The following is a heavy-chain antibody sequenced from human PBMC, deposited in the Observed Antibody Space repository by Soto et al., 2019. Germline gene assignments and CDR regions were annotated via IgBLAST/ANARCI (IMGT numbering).Heavy chain of an antibody. CDR2: ISAYNGNT. CDR3: ARDISRERITMVRGGLGV. V-gene: IGHV1-18*01. D-gene: IGHD3-10*01. CDR1: GYTFTSYG. Sequence: ASVKVSCKASGYTFTSYGISWVRQAPGQGLEWMGWISAYNGNTNYAQKLQGRVTMTTDTSTSTAYMELRSLRSDDTAVYYCARDISRERITMVRGGLGVWGKGTTVTVSS. J-gene: IGHJ6*04.